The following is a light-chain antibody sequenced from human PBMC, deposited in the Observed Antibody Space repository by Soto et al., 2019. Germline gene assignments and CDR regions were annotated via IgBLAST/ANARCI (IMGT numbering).Light chain of an antibody. CDR1: QSISNW. CDR2: NVS. V-gene: IGKV1-5*03. CDR3: QQYNSSLYT. Sequence: DIEMTQSPSTLSASVGDRVTITCRASQSISNWLAWYQQKPGKAPKLLIYNVSSLESGVPYSISRSGSGTEFTLTISCLQPDDFATYYYQQYNSSLYTFGQGTKLEIK. J-gene: IGKJ2*01.